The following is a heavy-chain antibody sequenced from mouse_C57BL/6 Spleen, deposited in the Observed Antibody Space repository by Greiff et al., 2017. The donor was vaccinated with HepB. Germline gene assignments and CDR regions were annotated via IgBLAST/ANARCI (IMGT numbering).Heavy chain of an antibody. CDR1: GYTFTSYT. D-gene: IGHD2-1*01. J-gene: IGHJ4*01. Sequence: VQLQESGAELARPGASVKMSCKASGYTFTSYTMHWVKQRPGQGLEWIGYINPSSGYTKYNQKFKDKATLTADKSSSTAYMQLSSLTSEDSAVYYCARRGYGNYDAMDYWGQGTSVTVSS. CDR3: ARRGYGNYDAMDY. V-gene: IGHV1-4*01. CDR2: INPSSGYT.